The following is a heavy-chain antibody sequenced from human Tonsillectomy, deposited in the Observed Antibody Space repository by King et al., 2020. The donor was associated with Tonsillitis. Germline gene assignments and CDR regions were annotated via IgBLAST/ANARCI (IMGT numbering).Heavy chain of an antibody. CDR2: IGGSGHST. D-gene: IGHD3-22*01. Sequence: VQLVESGGGLVQPGGSLRLSCAASGFTFNNNAMSWVRQAPGKGLEWVSAIGGSGHSTYYADSVKGRFTISRDNSKNTLYQQMNSLRAEDTAVYYCARDAGVVAVHYFDYWGQGTLVTVSS. CDR1: GFTFNNNA. CDR3: ARDAGVVAVHYFDY. V-gene: IGHV3-23*04. J-gene: IGHJ4*02.